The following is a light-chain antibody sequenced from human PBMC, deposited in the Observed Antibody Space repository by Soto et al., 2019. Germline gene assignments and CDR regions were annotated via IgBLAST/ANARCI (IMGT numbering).Light chain of an antibody. CDR3: SSYVGDNNVV. Sequence: QSVLTQPPSASGSPGQSVTISCTGASTDANDYNYVSWYQQYPGKAPKLIIYEVIRRPSGVPGRFSGSKTGNTASLTVSGLQAEDEANYYCSSYVGDNNVVFGGGTKLTVL. V-gene: IGLV2-8*01. CDR2: EVI. CDR1: STDANDYNY. J-gene: IGLJ2*01.